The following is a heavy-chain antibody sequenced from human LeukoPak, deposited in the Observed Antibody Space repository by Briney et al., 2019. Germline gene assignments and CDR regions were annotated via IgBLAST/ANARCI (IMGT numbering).Heavy chain of an antibody. CDR1: GGSFSGYY. CDR3: ARDAHATTLFGVIKNYYMDV. CDR2: INHSGST. V-gene: IGHV4-34*01. D-gene: IGHD3-3*01. Sequence: SETLSLTCAVYGGSFSGYYWSWIRQPPGKGLEWIGEINHSGSTNYNPSLKSRVTMSADTSKNQFSLRVNSVTAADTAVYYCARDAHATTLFGVIKNYYMDVWGKGTTVTVSS. J-gene: IGHJ6*03.